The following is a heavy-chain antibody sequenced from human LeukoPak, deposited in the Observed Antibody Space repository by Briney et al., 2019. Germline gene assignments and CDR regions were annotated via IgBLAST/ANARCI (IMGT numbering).Heavy chain of an antibody. J-gene: IGHJ4*02. V-gene: IGHV1-2*02. CDR1: GYTFTGYY. Sequence: ASVKVSCKASGYTFTGYYMHWVRQAPGKGLEWMGWINPNSGGTNYAQKFQGRVTMTRDTSISTAYMELSRLRSDDTAVYYCARGGVRYYYGSGSYFFDYWGQGTLVTVSS. CDR3: ARGGVRYYYGSGSYFFDY. D-gene: IGHD3-10*01. CDR2: INPNSGGT.